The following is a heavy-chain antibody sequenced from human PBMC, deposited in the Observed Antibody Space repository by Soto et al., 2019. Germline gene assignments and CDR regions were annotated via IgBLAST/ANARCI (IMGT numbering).Heavy chain of an antibody. J-gene: IGHJ5*02. V-gene: IGHV4-59*01. CDR3: AREAQDYYFDH. CDR1: PGSISSSY. D-gene: IGHD1-26*01. Sequence: QVQLQELGPGLVKPSETLTLTCTVSPGSISSSYWSWIRQPPGRGLEWIGHVAYSGTTKYNPSLKSRGSISVSTSKRQFSLRLTSVTAADTAVYYCAREAQDYYFDHWGQGILVTVSS. CDR2: VAYSGTT.